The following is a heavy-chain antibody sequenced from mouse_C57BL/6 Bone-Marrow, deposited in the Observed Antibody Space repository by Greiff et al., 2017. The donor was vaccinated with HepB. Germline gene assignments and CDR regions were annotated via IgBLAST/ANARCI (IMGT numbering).Heavy chain of an antibody. CDR2: VNTGSGGT. Sequence: QVQLQQSGAELVRPGTSVKVSCKASGYAFTNYLIEWVKQRPGQGLEWIGVVNTGSGGTNYNEKFKGKATLTADKSSSTAYMQLSSLTSEDSAVYFCARSDGSPNWYFDVWGTGTTVTVSS. D-gene: IGHD1-1*01. V-gene: IGHV1-54*01. CDR1: GYAFTNYL. J-gene: IGHJ1*03. CDR3: ARSDGSPNWYFDV.